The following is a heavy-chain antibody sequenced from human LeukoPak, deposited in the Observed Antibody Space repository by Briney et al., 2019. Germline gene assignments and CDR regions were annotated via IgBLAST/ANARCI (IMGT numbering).Heavy chain of an antibody. J-gene: IGHJ4*02. CDR2: IYHSGST. CDR1: GGSISSGGYS. Sequence: SETLSLTCAVSGGSISSGGYSWSWIRQPPGKGLEWIGYIYHSGSTYYNPPLKSRVTISVDRSKNQFSLKLSSVTAADTAVYYCASDYGDYVFDYWGQGTLVTVSS. D-gene: IGHD4-17*01. CDR3: ASDYGDYVFDY. V-gene: IGHV4-30-2*01.